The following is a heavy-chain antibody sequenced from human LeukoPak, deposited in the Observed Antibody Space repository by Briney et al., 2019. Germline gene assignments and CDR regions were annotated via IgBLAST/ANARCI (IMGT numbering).Heavy chain of an antibody. D-gene: IGHD6-13*01. V-gene: IGHV3-23*01. CDR2: ISGSGGST. J-gene: IGHJ4*02. Sequence: GASLRLSCAASGFTFSSYAMSWVRQAPGKGLEWVSAISGSGGSTYYADSVKGRFTISRDNSKNTLYLQMNSLRAEDTAVYYCAKKPVGRAAGYYFDYWGQGALVTASS. CDR3: AKKPVGRAAGYYFDY. CDR1: GFTFSSYA.